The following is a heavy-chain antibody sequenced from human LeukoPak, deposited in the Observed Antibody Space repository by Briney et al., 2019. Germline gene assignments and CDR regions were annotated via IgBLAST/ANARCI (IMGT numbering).Heavy chain of an antibody. V-gene: IGHV4-59*08. CDR3: ARGYSSSWIDY. D-gene: IGHD6-13*01. J-gene: IGHJ4*02. Sequence: SETLSLTCTVSGGSISSYYWRWIRQPPGKGLEGIGYIYYSGSTNYHPSLNSRVTISVDTSINQFVLNLSSVTAADTAVYYCARGYSSSWIDYWGQGTLVTVSS. CDR1: GGSISSYY. CDR2: IYYSGST.